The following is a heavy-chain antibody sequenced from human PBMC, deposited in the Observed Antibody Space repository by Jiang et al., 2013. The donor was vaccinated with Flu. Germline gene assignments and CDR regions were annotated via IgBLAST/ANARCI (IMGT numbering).Heavy chain of an antibody. CDR3: TTDSWDYDSSGYYDY. CDR1: GFTFSNAW. J-gene: IGHJ4*02. Sequence: CAASGFTFSNAWMNWVRQAPGKGWSGRRIKSKTDGGTTDYAAPVKGRFTISRDDSKNTLYLQMNSLKTEDTAVYYCTTDSWDYDSSGYYDYWGQGTLVTVSS. CDR2: IKSKTDGGTT. D-gene: IGHD3-22*01. V-gene: IGHV3-15*07.